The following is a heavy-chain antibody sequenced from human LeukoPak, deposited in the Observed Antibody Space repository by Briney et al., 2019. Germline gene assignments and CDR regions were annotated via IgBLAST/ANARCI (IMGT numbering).Heavy chain of an antibody. Sequence: PGGSLRLSCSASGFTFSTYALHWVRQAPGKGLQYVSGINNNGDSTYYADSVKGRFTISRDNSKNTLYLQMSCLRPEDTAIYYCMKDGTIMARKIFVTQGGYGMEVWGKGTTVTVSS. CDR2: INNNGDST. CDR3: MKDGTIMARKIFVTQGGYGMEV. CDR1: GFTFSTYA. J-gene: IGHJ6*04. V-gene: IGHV3-64D*06. D-gene: IGHD3-3*01.